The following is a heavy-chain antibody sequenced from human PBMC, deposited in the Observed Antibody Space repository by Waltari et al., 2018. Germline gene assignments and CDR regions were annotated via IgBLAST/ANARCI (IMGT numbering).Heavy chain of an antibody. J-gene: IGHJ6*03. D-gene: IGHD3-10*01. CDR3: ARVNYYGSGSYYYYMDV. CDR2: IIPIFGKA. CDR1: GGTFSSYA. Sequence: QVQLVQSGAEVKKPGSSVTVSCKASGGTFSSYAISWVRQAPGQGLEWMGGIIPIFGKANYAQKFQGRVTITTDESTSTAYMELSSLRSEDTAVYYWARVNYYGSGSYYYYMDVWGKGTTVTVSS. V-gene: IGHV1-69*05.